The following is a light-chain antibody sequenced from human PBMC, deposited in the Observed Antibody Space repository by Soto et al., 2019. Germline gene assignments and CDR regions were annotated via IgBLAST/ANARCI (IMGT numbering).Light chain of an antibody. CDR2: GAS. CDR3: QLRT. J-gene: IGKJ2*01. V-gene: IGKV3-20*01. CDR1: QSVSSSY. Sequence: EIVLTQSPGTLSLSPGERATLPCRASQSVSSSYLAWYQQKPGQAPRLLIYGASSRATGIPDRFSGSGSGTDFTLTISRLEPEDFAVYYCQLRTFGQGTKLEIK.